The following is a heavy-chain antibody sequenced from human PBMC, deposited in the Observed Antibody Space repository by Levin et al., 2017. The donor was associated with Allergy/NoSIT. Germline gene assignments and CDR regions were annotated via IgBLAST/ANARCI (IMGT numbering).Heavy chain of an antibody. CDR2: ISGSGGST. D-gene: IGHD2-2*01. CDR3: AKDLCSSTSCYWFDP. J-gene: IGHJ5*02. CDR1: GFTFSSYA. Sequence: GGSLRLSCAASGFTFSSYAMSWVRQAPGKGLEWVSAISGSGGSTYYADSVKGRFTISRDNSKNTLYLQMNSLRAEDTAVYYCAKDLCSSTSCYWFDPWGQGTLVTVSS. V-gene: IGHV3-23*01.